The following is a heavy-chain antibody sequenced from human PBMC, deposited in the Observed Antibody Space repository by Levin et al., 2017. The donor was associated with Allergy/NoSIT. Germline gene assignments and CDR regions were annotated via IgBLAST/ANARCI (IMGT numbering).Heavy chain of an antibody. CDR2: ISWNSGSI. V-gene: IGHV3-9*01. CDR1: GFTFDDYA. J-gene: IGHJ6*03. D-gene: IGHD6-25*01. CDR3: AKDSSGDYMDV. Sequence: SLKISCAASGFTFDDYAMHWVRQAPGKGLEWVSGISWNSGSIGYADSVKGRFTISRDNAKKSLYLQMNSLRAEDTALYYCAKDSSGDYMDVWGKGTMVTVSS.